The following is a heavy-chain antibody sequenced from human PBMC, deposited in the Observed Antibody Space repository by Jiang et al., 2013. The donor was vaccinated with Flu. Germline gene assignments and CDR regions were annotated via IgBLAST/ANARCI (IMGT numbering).Heavy chain of an antibody. D-gene: IGHD6-19*01. V-gene: IGHV3-21*01. Sequence: SSSSSYIYYADSVKGRFAISRDNAKNSLYLQMNSLRAEDTAVYYCAREKTVAGGVVDAFDIWGQGTMVTVSS. J-gene: IGHJ3*02. CDR3: AREKTVAGGVVDAFDI. CDR2: SSSSSYI.